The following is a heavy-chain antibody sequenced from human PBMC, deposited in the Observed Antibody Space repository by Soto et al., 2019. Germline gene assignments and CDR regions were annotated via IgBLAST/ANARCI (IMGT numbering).Heavy chain of an antibody. V-gene: IGHV3-23*01. CDR3: AGRTGYPFDY. Sequence: GGSLRLSCAASGFIFSNYAMNWVRQAPGKGLEWVSAVGGNGLDTYYADSVTGRFTISRDNSKNTLYLQMNSLRAEDTAVYYCAGRTGYPFDYWGQGTLVTVSS. CDR1: GFIFSNYA. D-gene: IGHD3-9*01. J-gene: IGHJ4*02. CDR2: VGGNGLDT.